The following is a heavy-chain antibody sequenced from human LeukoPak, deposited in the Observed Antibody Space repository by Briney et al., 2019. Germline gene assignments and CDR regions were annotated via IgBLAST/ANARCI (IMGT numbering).Heavy chain of an antibody. Sequence: SVKVSCKASGGTFSSYTISWVRQAPGQGLEWMGRIIPILGIANYAQKFQGRVTITADKSTSTAYMELSSLRFEDTAVYYCASYLIAVAGSFDYWGQGTLVTVSS. D-gene: IGHD6-19*01. CDR1: GGTFSSYT. J-gene: IGHJ4*02. V-gene: IGHV1-69*02. CDR3: ASYLIAVAGSFDY. CDR2: IIPILGIA.